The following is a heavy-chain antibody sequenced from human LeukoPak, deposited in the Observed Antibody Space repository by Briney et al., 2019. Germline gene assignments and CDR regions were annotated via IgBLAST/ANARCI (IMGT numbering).Heavy chain of an antibody. V-gene: IGHV3-23*01. J-gene: IGHJ4*02. CDR2: ISAGGGTT. Sequence: PGESLRLSCTASGFKFSIYAMSWVRQAPGKGLEWVSGISAGGGTTFYADSVKGRFTISRDNSKNTLYLQMNSLRAEDTAVYYCAKSGRYCSGGSCYQEASLDYWGQGTLVTVSS. CDR1: GFKFSIYA. CDR3: AKSGRYCSGGSCYQEASLDY. D-gene: IGHD2-15*01.